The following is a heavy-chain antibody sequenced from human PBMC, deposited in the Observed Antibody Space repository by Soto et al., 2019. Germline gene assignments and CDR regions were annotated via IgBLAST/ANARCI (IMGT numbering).Heavy chain of an antibody. V-gene: IGHV1-69*08. J-gene: IGHJ4*02. D-gene: IGHD3-10*01. CDR1: GGTFSSYT. CDR3: EREVDYYGLGSFYN. Sequence: QVQLVQSGAEVKKPGSSVKVSCKASGGTFSSYTISWVRQAPGQGLEWMGRIIPILGIANYAQKFQGRVTINADKSTSTAYMELSSLRSEDKAVYYCEREVDYYGLGSFYNWGPGTLVTVSS. CDR2: IIPILGIA.